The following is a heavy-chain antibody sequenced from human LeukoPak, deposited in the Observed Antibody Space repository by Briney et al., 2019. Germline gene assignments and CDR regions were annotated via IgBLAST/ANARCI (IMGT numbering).Heavy chain of an antibody. V-gene: IGHV1-2*06. CDR3: ARDSGNYGDYRRAFDI. Sequence: GASVKASCKASGYTFTGYYMHWVRQAPGQGLEWMGRINPNSGGTNYAQKFQGRVTMTRDTSISTAYMELSRLRSDDTAVYYCARDSGNYGDYRRAFDIWGQGTMVTVSS. CDR2: INPNSGGT. CDR1: GYTFTGYY. J-gene: IGHJ3*02. D-gene: IGHD4-17*01.